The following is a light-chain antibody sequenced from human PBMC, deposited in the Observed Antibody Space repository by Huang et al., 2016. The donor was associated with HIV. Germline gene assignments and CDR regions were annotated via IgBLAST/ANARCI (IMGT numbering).Light chain of an antibody. Sequence: DIVLTQSPGILSLSPGERAALSCRSSQNITDNFLAWYQQKSGQAPRLLIYGASSRAIGIPGRFSGSGSGTDFTLTISRLEPQDSAVYYCQQYLSSPLTFGGGTNVEIK. CDR1: QNITDNF. V-gene: IGKV3-20*01. J-gene: IGKJ4*01. CDR2: GAS. CDR3: QQYLSSPLT.